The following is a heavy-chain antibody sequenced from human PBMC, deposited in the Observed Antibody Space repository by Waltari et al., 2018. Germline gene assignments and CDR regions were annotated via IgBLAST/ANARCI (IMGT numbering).Heavy chain of an antibody. J-gene: IGHJ3*02. V-gene: IGHV1-24*01. CDR1: GYTLTELS. Sequence: QVQLVQSGAEVKKPGASVKVSCKVSGYTLTELSMHWVRPAPGNGLEWMGVFDPEDGETIYAQKFQGRVTMTEDTSTDTAYMELSSLRSEDTAVYYCATVSKIVGAPDAFDIWGQGTMVTVSS. CDR2: FDPEDGET. D-gene: IGHD1-26*01. CDR3: ATVSKIVGAPDAFDI.